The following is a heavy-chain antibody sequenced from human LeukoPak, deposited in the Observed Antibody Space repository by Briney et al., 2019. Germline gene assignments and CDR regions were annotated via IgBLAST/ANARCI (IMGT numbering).Heavy chain of an antibody. J-gene: IGHJ6*02. CDR2: IIPILGIA. CDR3: ARDSGVIDYYYYGMDV. V-gene: IGHV1-69*04. D-gene: IGHD2-8*01. CDR1: GGTFSSYA. Sequence: ASVKVSCKASGGTFSSYAISWVRQAPGQGLEWMGRIIPILGIANYAQKFQGRVTITADKSTSTAYMELSSLRSEDTAVYYCARDSGVIDYYYYGMDVWGQGTTVTVSS.